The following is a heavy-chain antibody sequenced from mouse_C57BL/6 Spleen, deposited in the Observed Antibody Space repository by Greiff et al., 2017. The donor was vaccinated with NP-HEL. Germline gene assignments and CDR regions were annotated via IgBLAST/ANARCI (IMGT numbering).Heavy chain of an antibody. Sequence: QVQLKQPGTELVKPGASVKLSCKASGYTFTSYWMHWVKQRPGQGLEWIGNLNPSNGGTNYTAQFKSKATLTVDKSSSTAYMQLSSLTSEDSAVYYCARYGLDSSGYGGYWGQGTTLTVSS. CDR3: ARYGLDSSGYGGY. CDR2: LNPSNGGT. D-gene: IGHD3-2*02. CDR1: GYTFTSYW. V-gene: IGHV1-53*01. J-gene: IGHJ2*01.